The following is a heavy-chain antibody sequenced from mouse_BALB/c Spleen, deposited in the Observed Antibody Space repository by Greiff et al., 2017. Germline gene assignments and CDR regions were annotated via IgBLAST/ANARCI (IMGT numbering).Heavy chain of an antibody. CDR2: ISSGGSYT. J-gene: IGHJ3*01. D-gene: IGHD1-1*01. CDR1: GFAFSSYA. Sequence: EVQRVESGGGLVKPGGSLKLSCAASGFAFSSYAMSWVRQSPEKRLEWVAEISSGGSYTYYPDTVTGRFTISRDNAKNTLYLEMSSLRSEDTAMYYCAREDYGSSAWFAYWGQGTLVTVSA. V-gene: IGHV5-9-4*01. CDR3: AREDYGSSAWFAY.